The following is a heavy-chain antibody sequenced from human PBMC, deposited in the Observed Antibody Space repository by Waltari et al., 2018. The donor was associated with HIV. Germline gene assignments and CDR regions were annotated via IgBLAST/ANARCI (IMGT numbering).Heavy chain of an antibody. V-gene: IGHV3-49*03. CDR1: GFTFGAFA. J-gene: IGHJ5*02. Sequence: EVQLVESGGGLVQPGRSLRHSCTGSGFTFGAFAMGWFRQAPGRGLEWVGFIRNRGYGATTEYAASVKGRFTISRDDSKYIAYLQVNSLKTEDAAVYYCARSRATMTTRGLNWFDPWGQGTLVIVSS. CDR3: ARSRATMTTRGLNWFDP. D-gene: IGHD4-17*01. CDR2: IRNRGYGATT.